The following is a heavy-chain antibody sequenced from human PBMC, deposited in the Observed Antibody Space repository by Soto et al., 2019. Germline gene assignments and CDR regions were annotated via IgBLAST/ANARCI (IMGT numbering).Heavy chain of an antibody. D-gene: IGHD3-10*01. Sequence: PSETLSLTCTVSVGSISSGGYYWSCIRQHPGKGLEWIGYIYYSGSTYYNPSLKSRVTISVDTSKNQFSLKLSSVTAADTAVYYCARDRKQGFGEPNWFDPWGQGTLVTVSS. CDR2: IYYSGST. CDR3: ARDRKQGFGEPNWFDP. J-gene: IGHJ5*02. CDR1: VGSISSGGYY. V-gene: IGHV4-31*03.